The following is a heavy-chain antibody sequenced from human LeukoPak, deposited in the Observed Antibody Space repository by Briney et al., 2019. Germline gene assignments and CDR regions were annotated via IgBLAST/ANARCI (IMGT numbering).Heavy chain of an antibody. J-gene: IGHJ5*02. CDR3: AKGRDKYQLLSKNWFDP. CDR2: ISWNSGSI. CDR1: GFTFDDYA. D-gene: IGHD2-2*01. V-gene: IGHV3-9*01. Sequence: GGSLRLSCAASGFTFDDYAMHWVRQAPGKGLELVSGISWNSGSIGYADSVKGRFTISRDNAKNSLYLQMNSLRAEDTALYYCAKGRDKYQLLSKNWFDPWGQGTLVTVSS.